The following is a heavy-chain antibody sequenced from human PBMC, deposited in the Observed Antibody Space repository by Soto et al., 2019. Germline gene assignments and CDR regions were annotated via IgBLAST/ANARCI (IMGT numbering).Heavy chain of an antibody. CDR2: ISATGGGT. D-gene: IGHD3-16*01. Sequence: LRLSCAASGFKFSSYAMSWVRQAPGKGLEWVSLISATGGGTYYADSVKGRFTISRDNSDNTLYLQVHSLRAEDTAVYYCAKDRRAGGNSAFYFDFWGQGAQVTVSS. J-gene: IGHJ5*01. CDR3: AKDRRAGGNSAFYFDF. CDR1: GFKFSSYA. V-gene: IGHV3-23*01.